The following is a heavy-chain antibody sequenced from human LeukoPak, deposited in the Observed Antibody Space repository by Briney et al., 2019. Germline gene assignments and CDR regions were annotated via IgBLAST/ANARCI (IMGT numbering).Heavy chain of an antibody. D-gene: IGHD2/OR15-2a*01. CDR3: VREGEGPLSKDFDY. V-gene: IGHV1-2*02. CDR1: GLTFTDHY. CDR2: IGPHSTFT. Sequence: ASMKVSCKSSGLTFTDHYIHWVRQGPGQGLEWMGYIGPHSTFTSSPQEFQGRVTMTRDASMSTAYMELTRLTSDDTAVYYCVREGEGPLSKDFDYWGQGTLVTVSS. J-gene: IGHJ4*02.